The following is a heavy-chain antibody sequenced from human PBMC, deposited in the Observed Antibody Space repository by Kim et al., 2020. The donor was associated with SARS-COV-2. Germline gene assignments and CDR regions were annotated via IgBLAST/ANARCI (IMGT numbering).Heavy chain of an antibody. Sequence: GGSLRLSCAASGFTFSSYCMHWVRQAPGKGLEWVAVIWYDGSNKYYADSVKGRFTISRDNSKNTLYLQMNSLRAEDTAVYYCARDGAVGATTGLDYWGQGTLVTVSS. CDR1: GFTFSSYC. J-gene: IGHJ4*02. V-gene: IGHV3-33*01. CDR2: IWYDGSNK. CDR3: ARDGAVGATTGLDY. D-gene: IGHD1-26*01.